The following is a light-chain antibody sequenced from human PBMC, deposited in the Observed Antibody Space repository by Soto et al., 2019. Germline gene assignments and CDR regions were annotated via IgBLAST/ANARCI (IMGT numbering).Light chain of an antibody. J-gene: IGKJ1*01. CDR1: QSVSSN. CDR3: QHYNNWPPWT. V-gene: IGKV3-15*01. Sequence: EIVMTQSPATLSVSPGERATLSCRASQSVSSNLAWYQQKPGQAPRLLLYGASTRATGIPARFSGSGSGTEFTLTINGLQSEDFAVYYCQHYNNWPPWTFGQGTKVEIK. CDR2: GAS.